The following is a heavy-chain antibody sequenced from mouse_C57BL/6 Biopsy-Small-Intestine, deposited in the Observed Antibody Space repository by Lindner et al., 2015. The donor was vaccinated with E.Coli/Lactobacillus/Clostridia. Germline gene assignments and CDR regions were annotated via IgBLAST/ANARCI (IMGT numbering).Heavy chain of an antibody. Sequence: VQLQESGAELVKPGASVKLSCTTSGFNIKDYYMHWVKQRTEQGLEWIGRIDPEDGETKYGPKFQGKATITADTSSNTAYLQLNSLTSEDTAVYYCARMGYGSSYWYFDVWGTGTTVTVSS. CDR1: GFNIKDYY. V-gene: IGHV14-2*01. J-gene: IGHJ1*03. CDR3: ARMGYGSSYWYFDV. CDR2: IDPEDGET. D-gene: IGHD1-1*01.